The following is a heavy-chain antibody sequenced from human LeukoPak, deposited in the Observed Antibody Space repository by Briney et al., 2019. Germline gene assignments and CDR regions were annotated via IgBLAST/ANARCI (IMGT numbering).Heavy chain of an antibody. CDR2: ISYDGSNK. J-gene: IGHJ6*02. CDR1: GFTFSSYA. V-gene: IGHV3-30-3*01. D-gene: IGHD6-13*01. CDR3: ARDPLAAAGPVYYYYGMDV. Sequence: PGRSLRLSCAASGFTFSSYAMHWVRQAPGKGLEWVAVISYDGSNKYYADSVKGRFTISRDNSKNTLYLQMNSLRAEDTAVYHCARDPLAAAGPVYYYYGMDVWGQGTTVTVSS.